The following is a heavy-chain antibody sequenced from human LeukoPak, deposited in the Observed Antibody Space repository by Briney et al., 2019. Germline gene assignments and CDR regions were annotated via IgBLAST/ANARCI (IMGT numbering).Heavy chain of an antibody. D-gene: IGHD3-22*01. CDR1: GFTFSSYG. J-gene: IGHJ4*02. CDR3: AKVWVVYYDSSGFDY. CDR2: ISYDGSNK. Sequence: GRSLRLSCAASGFTFSSYGMHWVRQAPGKGLEWVAVISYDGSNKYYADSVKGRFTISRDNSKNTLYLQMNSLRAEDTAVYYCAKVWVVYYDSSGFDYWGQGTLVTVSS. V-gene: IGHV3-30*18.